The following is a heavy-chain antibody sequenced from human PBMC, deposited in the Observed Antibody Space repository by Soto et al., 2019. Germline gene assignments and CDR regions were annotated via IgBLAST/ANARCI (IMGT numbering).Heavy chain of an antibody. CDR1: GFTVSSNY. V-gene: IGHV3-66*01. Sequence: GGSLRLSCAASGFTVSSNYMSWVRQAPGKGLEWVSVIYSGGSTYYADSVKGRFTISRDNSKNTLYLQMNSLRAEDTAVYYCAAGRESQALDIWGQGTMVTVSS. CDR3: AAGRESQALDI. J-gene: IGHJ3*02. CDR2: IYSGGST.